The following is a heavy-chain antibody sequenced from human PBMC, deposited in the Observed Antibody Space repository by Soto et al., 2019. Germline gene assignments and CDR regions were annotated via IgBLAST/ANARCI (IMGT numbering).Heavy chain of an antibody. CDR1: GGSISSSSYY. Sequence: QLQLQESGPGLVKPSETLSLTCTVSGGSISSSSYYWGWIRQPPGKGLEWIGSIYYRVSTYYNPSNKSRLNLAAQTSKNQFSLKRRFVTAADTAEKYSASHNVQRSGNNDYCGQGTMLTVSS. CDR2: IYYRVST. V-gene: IGHV4-39*01. J-gene: IGHJ4*02. CDR3: ASHNVQRSGNNDY. D-gene: IGHD3-3*01.